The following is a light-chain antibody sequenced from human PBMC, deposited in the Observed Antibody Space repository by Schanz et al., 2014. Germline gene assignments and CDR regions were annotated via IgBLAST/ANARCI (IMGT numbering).Light chain of an antibody. V-gene: IGLV2-8*01. Sequence: QSALTQPASVSGSPGQSITISCTGTSSDIGSYNLVSWYQQHPDKAPKLMIYEVSQRPSGVPDRFSGSKSGNTASLTVSGLQAEDEADYYCSSYAGSNNLVFGGGTKLTVL. CDR2: EVS. J-gene: IGLJ3*02. CDR1: SSDIGSYNL. CDR3: SSYAGSNNLV.